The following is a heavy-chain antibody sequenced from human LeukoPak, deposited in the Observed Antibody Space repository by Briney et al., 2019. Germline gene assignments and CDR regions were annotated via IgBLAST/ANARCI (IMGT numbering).Heavy chain of an antibody. Sequence: GSVKVSCKASGYTFTGYYIHWVRQAPGQGLEWMGWINPNSGVTNYAQNFQGRVTMTRDTSISTAYMELSRLTSDGTAVYYCARRGAVPVEYLQYWGQGTLVTVSS. CDR3: ARRGAVPVEYLQY. D-gene: IGHD6-19*01. CDR1: GYTFTGYY. J-gene: IGHJ1*01. CDR2: INPNSGVT. V-gene: IGHV1-2*02.